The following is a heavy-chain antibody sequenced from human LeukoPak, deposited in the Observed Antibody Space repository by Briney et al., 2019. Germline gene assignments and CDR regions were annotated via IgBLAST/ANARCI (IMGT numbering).Heavy chain of an antibody. Sequence: PGGSLRLSCAASGFTFSSYWMSWVRQPPGKGLEWVAKIKQDGSEKYYVDSVKGRFTISRDNAKNSLYLQMNSLRAEDTAVYYCASHRSGWYPYFDYWGQGTLVTVSS. CDR2: IKQDGSEK. CDR3: ASHRSGWYPYFDY. CDR1: GFTFSSYW. J-gene: IGHJ4*02. D-gene: IGHD6-19*01. V-gene: IGHV3-7*01.